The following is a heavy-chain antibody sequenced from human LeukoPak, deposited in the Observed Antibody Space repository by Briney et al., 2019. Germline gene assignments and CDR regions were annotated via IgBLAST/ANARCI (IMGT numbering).Heavy chain of an antibody. Sequence: SETLSLTCTVSGGPISSYYWSWIRQPPGKGLEWIGYIYYSGSTNYNPSLKSRVTISVDTSKNQFSLKLSSVTAADTAVYYCAREGDSLFDYWGQGTLVTVSS. D-gene: IGHD1-26*01. V-gene: IGHV4-59*01. CDR2: IYYSGST. CDR1: GGPISSYY. J-gene: IGHJ4*02. CDR3: AREGDSLFDY.